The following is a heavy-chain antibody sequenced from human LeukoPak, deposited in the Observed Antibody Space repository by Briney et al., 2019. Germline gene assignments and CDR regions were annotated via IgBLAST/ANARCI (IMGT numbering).Heavy chain of an antibody. J-gene: IGHJ4*02. CDR3: AREWELRRYFDY. CDR2: IYHSGST. D-gene: IGHD1-26*01. Sequence: SETLSLTCTVSGYSISSGYYWGWIRQPPGKGLEWIGSIYHSGSTYYNPSLKSRVTISVDTSKNQFSLKLSSVTAADTAVYYCAREWELRRYFDYRGQGTLVTVSS. CDR1: GYSISSGYY. V-gene: IGHV4-38-2*02.